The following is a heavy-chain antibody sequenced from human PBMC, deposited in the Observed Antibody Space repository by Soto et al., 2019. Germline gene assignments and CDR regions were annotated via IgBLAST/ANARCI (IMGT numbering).Heavy chain of an antibody. Sequence: LRLSCAASGFTFSNAWMSWVRQAPGKGLEWVGRIKSKTDGGTTDYAAPVKGRFTISRDDSKNTLYLQMNSLKTEDTAVYYCTTYLGYCSGGSCYEGVYWGQGTLVTVSS. CDR3: TTYLGYCSGGSCYEGVY. CDR1: GFTFSNAW. J-gene: IGHJ4*02. CDR2: IKSKTDGGTT. D-gene: IGHD2-15*01. V-gene: IGHV3-15*01.